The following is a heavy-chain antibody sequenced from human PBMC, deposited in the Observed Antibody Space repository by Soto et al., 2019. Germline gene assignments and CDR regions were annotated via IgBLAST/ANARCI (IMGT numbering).Heavy chain of an antibody. V-gene: IGHV4-39*01. Sequence: TLSLTCNVSGDSMTSSRLYWGWFRQPPGKGLEWIATVFYTGSAYYKSSLKSRVTISVDTSKNQFSLNLRSVTAADTAIYYCARHGHVRERPFYYYGMDVWGQGTTVTVSS. CDR3: ARHGHVRERPFYYYGMDV. CDR2: VFYTGSA. CDR1: GDSMTSSRLY. J-gene: IGHJ6*02. D-gene: IGHD1-1*01.